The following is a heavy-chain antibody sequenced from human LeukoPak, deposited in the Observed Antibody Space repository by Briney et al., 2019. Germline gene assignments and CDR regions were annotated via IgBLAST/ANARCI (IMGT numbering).Heavy chain of an antibody. D-gene: IGHD5-24*01. CDR3: ARIRDGYNDAYDI. Sequence: ASVKVSCKASGGTFSSYAISWVRQAPGQGLEWMGLINPGGDNTNYAQNFQGRVTMTRDTSTSTVYMELSSLRSEDTAIYYCARIRDGYNDAYDIWGQGTLVTVSS. CDR1: GGTFSSYA. V-gene: IGHV1-46*01. J-gene: IGHJ4*02. CDR2: INPGGDNT.